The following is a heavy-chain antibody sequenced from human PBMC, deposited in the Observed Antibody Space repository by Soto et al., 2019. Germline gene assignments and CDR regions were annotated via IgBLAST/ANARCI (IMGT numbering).Heavy chain of an antibody. CDR2: IGEIDGWI. J-gene: IGHJ4*02. V-gene: IGHV3-23*01. Sequence: EVQLLESGGGLVQPGGSLRLSCAASGFTFSSFAMSWVRQAPGKGLEWVAVIGEIDGWINYVDSVKGRFTISRDNSKNKIFVQKKRRRAEDRGGYYSAWGGGGDHGYWGQGTLVTVSS. CDR3: AWGGGGDHGY. CDR1: GFTFSSFA. D-gene: IGHD2-21*02.